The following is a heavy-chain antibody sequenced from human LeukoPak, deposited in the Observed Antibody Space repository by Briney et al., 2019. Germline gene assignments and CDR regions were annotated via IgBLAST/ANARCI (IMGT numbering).Heavy chain of an antibody. D-gene: IGHD5-24*01. CDR3: TRVGYIDEGIDY. V-gene: IGHV3-7*04. J-gene: IGHJ4*02. Sequence: PGGSLRLSCAASQFTFSNYAMSWVRQAPGKGLEWVANIKQDGSKKSYVGSVKGRFTISRDNAKNSLYLQMNSLRAEDTAIYYCTRVGYIDEGIDYWGQETLVTVSS. CDR1: QFTFSNYA. CDR2: IKQDGSKK.